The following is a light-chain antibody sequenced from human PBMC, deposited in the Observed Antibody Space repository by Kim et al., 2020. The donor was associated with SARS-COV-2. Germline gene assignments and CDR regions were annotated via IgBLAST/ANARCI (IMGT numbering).Light chain of an antibody. CDR1: SSAVGGYTY. CDR2: EVS. Sequence: SATTASTETSSAVGGYTYVSWYQQRPGKAPKLMIYEVSKRPSGVPDRFSGSKSGNTASLTVSGLQAEDEADYYCSSYAGSNNYVVFGGGTQLTVL. CDR3: SSYAGSNNYVV. J-gene: IGLJ2*01. V-gene: IGLV2-8*01.